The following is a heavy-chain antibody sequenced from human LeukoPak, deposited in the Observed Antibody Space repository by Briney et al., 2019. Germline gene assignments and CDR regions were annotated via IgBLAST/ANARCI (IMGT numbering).Heavy chain of an antibody. Sequence: SVKVSCKASGGTFSSYAISWVRQAPGQGLEWMGGIIPIFGTANYAQKFQGRVTITADKSTSTAYMELSSLRSEDTAVYYCARVEIFGVVTFAFDIWGQGTMVTVSS. D-gene: IGHD3-3*01. CDR2: IIPIFGTA. V-gene: IGHV1-69*06. J-gene: IGHJ3*02. CDR3: ARVEIFGVVTFAFDI. CDR1: GGTFSSYA.